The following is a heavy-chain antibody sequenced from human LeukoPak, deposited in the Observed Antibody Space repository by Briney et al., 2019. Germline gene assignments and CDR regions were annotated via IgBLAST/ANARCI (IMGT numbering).Heavy chain of an antibody. CDR3: AKDAQRGFDYSNSLEY. V-gene: IGHV3-33*06. D-gene: IGHD4-11*01. J-gene: IGHJ4*02. Sequence: PGGSLRFSCAASGFTYSHYGMHWVRQAPGKGLEWVAVIWSDGTEKYYGDAVKGRFTISRDNSRDTLYLQMDSLRGEDTAVYYCAKDAQRGFDYSNSLEYWGQGTLVTVSS. CDR2: IWSDGTEK. CDR1: GFTYSHYG.